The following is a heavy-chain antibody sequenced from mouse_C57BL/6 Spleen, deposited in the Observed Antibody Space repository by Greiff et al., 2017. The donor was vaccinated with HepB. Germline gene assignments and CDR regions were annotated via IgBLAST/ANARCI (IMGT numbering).Heavy chain of an antibody. V-gene: IGHV5-4*01. J-gene: IGHJ1*03. CDR1: GFTFSSYA. CDR3: AREGTTVVASGGYFDV. D-gene: IGHD1-1*01. Sequence: EVKLVESGGGLVKPGGSLKLSCAASGFTFSSYAMSWVRQTPEKRLEWVATISDGGSYTYYPDNVKGRFTISREHAKNNLYLQMSHLKSEDTAMYYCAREGTTVVASGGYFDVWGTGTTVTVSS. CDR2: ISDGGSYT.